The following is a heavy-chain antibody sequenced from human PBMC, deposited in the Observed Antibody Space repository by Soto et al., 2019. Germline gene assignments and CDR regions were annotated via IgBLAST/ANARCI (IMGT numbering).Heavy chain of an antibody. D-gene: IGHD2-8*02. V-gene: IGHV4-4*02. CDR3: ARATWWGDSLNAFDI. Sequence: QVQLQESGPGLVKPSGTLSLTCAVSGGSTSRSNWWSWVRQPPGKWLEWIGEIYHSGSTNYNPSLKSRVTISVDKSKNQFSLKLSSVTAADTAVYYCARATWWGDSLNAFDIWGQGTMVTVSS. CDR2: IYHSGST. J-gene: IGHJ3*02. CDR1: GGSTSRSNW.